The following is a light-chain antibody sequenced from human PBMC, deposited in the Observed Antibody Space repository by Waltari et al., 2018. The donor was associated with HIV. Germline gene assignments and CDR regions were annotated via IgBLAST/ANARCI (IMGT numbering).Light chain of an antibody. Sequence: SSELPQEPVVSVALGQTVKITYPGNSLRTYYATRYQEKPGPAPVLVIYGENNRPSGIPDRFSGSRSGNTASLTITGAQAEDEADYYCHSRDRSGNHPVVFGGGTKVTVL. CDR2: GEN. J-gene: IGLJ2*01. V-gene: IGLV3-19*01. CDR1: SLRTYY. CDR3: HSRDRSGNHPVV.